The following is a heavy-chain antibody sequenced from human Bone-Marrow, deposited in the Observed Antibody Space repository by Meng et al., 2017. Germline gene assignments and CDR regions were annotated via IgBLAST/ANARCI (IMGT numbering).Heavy chain of an antibody. D-gene: IGHD1-26*01. CDR2: INPNSGGT. J-gene: IGHJ4*02. CDR3: ASATSSGSLYCFDY. V-gene: IGHV1-2*02. CDR1: GYTFTGYY. Sequence: ASVKVSCKASGYTFTGYYMHWVRQAPGQGLEWMGWINPNSGGTNYAQKFQGRVTMTRDTSISTAYMELSRLRSDDTAVYYCASATSSGSLYCFDYWGQGTLVTVSS.